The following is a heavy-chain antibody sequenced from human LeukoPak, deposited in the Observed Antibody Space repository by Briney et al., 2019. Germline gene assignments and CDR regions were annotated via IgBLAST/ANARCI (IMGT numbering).Heavy chain of an antibody. D-gene: IGHD1-14*01. CDR3: ARAITLLGYYDY. Sequence: SETLSLTCAVSGGSISSGGYSWSWIRQPPGKGLEWIAYIYHNGNTFYNPSLKSRVTISVDRSKNQFSLRLSSVTAADTAVYYCARAITLLGYYDYWGQGTLVTVSS. CDR2: IYHNGNT. CDR1: GGSISSGGYS. J-gene: IGHJ4*02. V-gene: IGHV4-30-2*01.